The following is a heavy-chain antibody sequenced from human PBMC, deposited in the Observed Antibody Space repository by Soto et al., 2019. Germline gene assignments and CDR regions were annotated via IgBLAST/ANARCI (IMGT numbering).Heavy chain of an antibody. D-gene: IGHD3-9*01. Sequence: EVQLVESGGSLVQPGWSLRLSCVASGFTFSSYSMVWVRQAPGKGLEWVSYIFTTGTTIYYADSVKGRFTVSRDNAKNSLFLLLNSLRAEDTAVYFCARDQDWAFDYWGQGTLVTVSS. CDR1: GFTFSSYS. J-gene: IGHJ4*02. CDR3: ARDQDWAFDY. V-gene: IGHV3-48*03. CDR2: IFTTGTTI.